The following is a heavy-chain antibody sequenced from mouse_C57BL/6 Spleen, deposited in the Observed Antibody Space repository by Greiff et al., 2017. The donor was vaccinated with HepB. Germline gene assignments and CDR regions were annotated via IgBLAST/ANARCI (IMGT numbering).Heavy chain of an antibody. CDR2: ISGGGSYT. J-gene: IGHJ2*01. CDR3: ARSNGEEKYFDD. V-gene: IGHV5-6*01. D-gene: IGHD2-5*01. CDR1: GFTFSSYG. Sequence: EVKLVESGGDLVKPGGSLKLSCAASGFTFSSYGMSWVRQTPDKRLEWVATISGGGSYTYYPDSVKGRFTISRDNAKNTLYLQRSSLKSEDTAMYYCARSNGEEKYFDDWGQGTTVTVSA.